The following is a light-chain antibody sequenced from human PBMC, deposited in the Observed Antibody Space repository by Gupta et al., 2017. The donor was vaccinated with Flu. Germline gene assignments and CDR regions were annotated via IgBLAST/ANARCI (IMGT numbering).Light chain of an antibody. CDR3: QQSYSTPA. Sequence: DIQMTQSPYSLPSSVGDRVTSTCRASQSISSYLHWYQQKPGNSPKLLIYAASSWHSGIPCRCSGSGSVTDFTLTISRLQPEDFATYYCQQSYSTPAFGQGTKVEIK. V-gene: IGKV1-39*01. CDR1: QSISSY. J-gene: IGKJ1*01. CDR2: AAS.